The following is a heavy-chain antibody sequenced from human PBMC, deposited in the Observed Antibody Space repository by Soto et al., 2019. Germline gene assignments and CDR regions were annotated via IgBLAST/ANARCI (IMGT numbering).Heavy chain of an antibody. V-gene: IGHV1-69*08. CDR1: GGTFSTYI. CDR2: IIPIPDIT. J-gene: IGHJ3*01. Sequence: QVQLVQSGAEVRKPGSSVKVSCKAPGGTFSTYIISWVRQAPGQGLEWMGRIIPIPDITNYAQKFQGRVTVTADRSTSTAYMELTSLKSEDTAVYYCARDRITTRWDAFDLWGQGTMVTVSS. D-gene: IGHD3-3*01. CDR3: ARDRITTRWDAFDL.